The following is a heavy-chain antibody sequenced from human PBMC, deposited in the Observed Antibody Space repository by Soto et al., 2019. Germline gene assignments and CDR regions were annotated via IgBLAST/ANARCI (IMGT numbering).Heavy chain of an antibody. J-gene: IGHJ6*02. D-gene: IGHD5-12*01. CDR1: GFTFSSYG. CDR2: ISYDGSNK. V-gene: IGHV3-30*18. CDR3: AKALGDGYNLDYYYGMDV. Sequence: ESVGGVVQPGRSLRLSCAASGFTFSSYGMHWVRQARGKGLEWVAVISYDGSNKYYADSVKGRFTISRDNSKNTLYLQMNSLRAEDTAVYYCAKALGDGYNLDYYYGMDVWGQGTTVTVSS.